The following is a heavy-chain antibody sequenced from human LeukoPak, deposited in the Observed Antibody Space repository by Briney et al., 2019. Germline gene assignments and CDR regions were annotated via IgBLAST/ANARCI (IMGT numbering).Heavy chain of an antibody. Sequence: PSETLSLTCTVSGGSISSSSYYWGWIRQPLGKGLEWIASTFHSGSTFYNPSVKSRVTISVDTSKNQFSLTLRSVTAADTAVYYCARETEKQWQYWGQGTVATVSS. CDR2: TFHSGST. CDR3: ARETEKQWQY. J-gene: IGHJ3*01. CDR1: GGSISSSSYY. D-gene: IGHD6-19*01. V-gene: IGHV4-39*02.